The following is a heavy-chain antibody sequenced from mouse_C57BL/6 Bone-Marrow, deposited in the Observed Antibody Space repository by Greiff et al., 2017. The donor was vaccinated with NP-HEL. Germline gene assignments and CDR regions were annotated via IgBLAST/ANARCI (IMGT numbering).Heavy chain of an antibody. V-gene: IGHV14-4*01. CDR2: IDPENGDT. J-gene: IGHJ4*01. CDR3: TTGILGAMDY. Sequence: EVKLVESGAELVRPGASVKLSCTASGFNIKDDYMHWVKQRPEQGLEWIGWIDPENGDTEYASKFQGKATITADTSSNTAYLQLSSLTSEDTAVYYCTTGILGAMDYWGQGTSVTVSS. CDR1: GFNIKDDY.